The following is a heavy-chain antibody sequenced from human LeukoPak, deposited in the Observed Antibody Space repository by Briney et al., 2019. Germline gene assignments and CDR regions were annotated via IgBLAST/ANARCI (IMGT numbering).Heavy chain of an antibody. CDR2: IIPIFGTA. D-gene: IGHD3-10*01. V-gene: IGHV1-69*13. CDR1: GGTFSSYA. J-gene: IGHJ6*02. Sequence: GASVKVSCKASGGTFSSYAISWVRQAPGQGLEWMGGIIPIFGTANYAQKFQGRVTITADESTSTAYMELSSLRSEDTAVYYCARDYYGSGSPYYYYGMGVWGQGTTVTVSS. CDR3: ARDYYGSGSPYYYYGMGV.